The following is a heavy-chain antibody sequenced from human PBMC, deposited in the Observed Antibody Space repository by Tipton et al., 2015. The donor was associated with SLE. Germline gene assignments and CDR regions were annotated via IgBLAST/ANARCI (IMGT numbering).Heavy chain of an antibody. CDR3: ARAGIVVVASDAFDV. Sequence: RSLRLSCAASGFTFNSYAMHWVRQAPGKGLEWVAVISYDETERYYADSVKGRFTISRDKYKNTLYLEMNSLRAEDTAVYYCARAGIVVVASDAFDVWGQGTMVTVSS. V-gene: IGHV3-30*04. CDR2: ISYDETER. CDR1: GFTFNSYA. D-gene: IGHD2-21*01. J-gene: IGHJ3*01.